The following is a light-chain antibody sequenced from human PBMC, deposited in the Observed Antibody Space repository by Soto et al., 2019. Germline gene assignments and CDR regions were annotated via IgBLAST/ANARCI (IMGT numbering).Light chain of an antibody. CDR3: QQYGSSGT. CDR2: GAS. Sequence: EIVMTQSPATLSVSPGERATLSCGASQSVRSSYLAWYQQKPGQAPRLLIYGASSRATGIPDRLSGSGSGTDFPLTISRMPPEDFAVYYCQQYGSSGTFGHGTRLEIK. J-gene: IGKJ5*01. V-gene: IGKV3-20*01. CDR1: QSVRSSY.